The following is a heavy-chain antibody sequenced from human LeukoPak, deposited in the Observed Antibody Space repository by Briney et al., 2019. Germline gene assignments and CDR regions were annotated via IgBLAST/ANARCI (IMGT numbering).Heavy chain of an antibody. Sequence: GGSLRLSCAASGFTVSSNYMSWVRQAPGKGLEWVSVIYSGGSTYYADSVKGRFTISRDNSKNTVYLQMNSLRAEDTAVYYCASLPPGYSSGWYLLYIWGQGTMVTVSS. D-gene: IGHD6-19*01. J-gene: IGHJ3*02. CDR3: ASLPPGYSSGWYLLYI. CDR1: GFTVSSNY. CDR2: IYSGGST. V-gene: IGHV3-53*01.